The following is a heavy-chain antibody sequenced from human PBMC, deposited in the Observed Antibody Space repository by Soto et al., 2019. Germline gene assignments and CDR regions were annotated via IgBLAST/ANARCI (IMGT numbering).Heavy chain of an antibody. Sequence: QVQLMESGGGVVQPGRSLRLSCAASGFTFSSYGMHWVRQAPGKGLEWVAVIWYDGSNKYYADSVKGRFTISRDNSKNTLYLQMNSLRAEDTAVYYCARTHDIAPYYFDYWGQGTLVTVSS. J-gene: IGHJ4*02. CDR3: ARTHDIAPYYFDY. CDR1: GFTFSSYG. CDR2: IWYDGSNK. V-gene: IGHV3-33*01. D-gene: IGHD3-9*01.